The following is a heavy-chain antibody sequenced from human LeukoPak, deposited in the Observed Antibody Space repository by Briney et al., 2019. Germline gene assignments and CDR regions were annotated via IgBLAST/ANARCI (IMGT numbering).Heavy chain of an antibody. CDR2: IYYSGST. J-gene: IGHJ3*02. CDR1: GGSISSYY. D-gene: IGHD1-7*01. CDR3: ARHNWNYIAFDI. V-gene: IGHV4-59*01. Sequence: SETLSLTCTVSGGSISSYYWSWIRQPPGKGLEWIGYIYYSGSTNYNPSLKSRVTISVDTSKNQFSLKLSSATAADTAVYYCARHNWNYIAFDIWGQGTMVTVSS.